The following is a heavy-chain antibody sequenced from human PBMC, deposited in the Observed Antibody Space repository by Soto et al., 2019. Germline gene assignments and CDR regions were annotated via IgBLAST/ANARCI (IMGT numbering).Heavy chain of an antibody. V-gene: IGHV3-23*01. J-gene: IGHJ6*02. CDR3: VKDLGYSLFAMGGGMDV. D-gene: IGHD3-3*02. Sequence: EVQLLESGGGFVQPGGSMRLSCVASGFTFNNYAMNWVRQAPGKGPEWVSVMSGSGGSTFYADSVRGRFTTSRDTSKHPVYLQMDRLRVEDTAIYYCVKDLGYSLFAMGGGMDVWGQGTTVTVSS. CDR1: GFTFNNYA. CDR2: MSGSGGST.